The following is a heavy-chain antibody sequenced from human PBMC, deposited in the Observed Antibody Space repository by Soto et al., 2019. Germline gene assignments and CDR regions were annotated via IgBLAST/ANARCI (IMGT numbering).Heavy chain of an antibody. CDR2: IKSKTDGGTT. V-gene: IGHV3-15*07. Sequence: GGSRNLPFPAFVFPSSTAGLNWVLRPPGKGLEWVGRIKSKTDGGTTDYAAPVKGRFTISRDDSKNTLYLQMNSLKTEDTAVYYCTTDSRLWSGYYFDYWGQGTLVTVSS. D-gene: IGHD3-3*01. CDR3: TTDSRLWSGYYFDY. CDR1: VFPSSTAG. J-gene: IGHJ4*02.